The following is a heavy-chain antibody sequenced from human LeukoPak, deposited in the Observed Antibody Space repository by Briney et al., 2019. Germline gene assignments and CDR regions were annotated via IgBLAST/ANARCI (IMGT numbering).Heavy chain of an antibody. CDR3: ARERWELPGYFDY. CDR2: IYYSEST. CDR1: GGSISGYY. Sequence: SETLSLTCTVSGGSISGYYWSWIRQPPGKGLEWIGYIYYSESTNYNPSLKSRVTISVDTSKNQFSLKLSSVTAADTAVYYCARERWELPGYFDYWGQGTLVTVSS. D-gene: IGHD1-26*01. J-gene: IGHJ4*02. V-gene: IGHV4-59*01.